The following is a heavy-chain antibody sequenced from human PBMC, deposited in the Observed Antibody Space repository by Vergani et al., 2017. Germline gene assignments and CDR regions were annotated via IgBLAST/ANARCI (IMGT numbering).Heavy chain of an antibody. Sequence: EVQLVESGGGLVQPGGSLRLSCAASGFTFSSYSMNWVRQAPGKGMEWVSYISSSSSTIYYADSVKGRFTISRDNAKNSLYLQMNSLRAEDTAVYYCARYAMLRGIPRYYYGMDVWGQGTTVTVSS. CDR2: ISSSSSTI. V-gene: IGHV3-48*01. CDR3: ARYAMLRGIPRYYYGMDV. D-gene: IGHD3-10*01. CDR1: GFTFSSYS. J-gene: IGHJ6*02.